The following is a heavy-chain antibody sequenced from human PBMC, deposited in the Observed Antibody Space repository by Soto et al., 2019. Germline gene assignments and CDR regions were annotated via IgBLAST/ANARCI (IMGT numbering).Heavy chain of an antibody. V-gene: IGHV1-3*01. CDR1: GYTFTSYA. J-gene: IGHJ5*02. CDR2: INAGNGNT. D-gene: IGHD1-7*01. CDR3: ARVGNWNYGPYNWFDP. Sequence: GASVKVSCKASGYTFTSYAMHWVRQAPRQRLEWMGWINAGNGNTKYSQKFQGRVTITRDTSASTAYMELSSLRSEDTAVYYCARVGNWNYGPYNWFDPWGQGTLVTVSS.